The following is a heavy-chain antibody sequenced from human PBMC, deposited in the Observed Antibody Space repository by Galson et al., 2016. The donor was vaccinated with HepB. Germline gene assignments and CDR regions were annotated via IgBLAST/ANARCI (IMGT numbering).Heavy chain of an antibody. CDR3: AKDRMPYSAFQVDY. D-gene: IGHD1-26*01. V-gene: IGHV3-30*18. J-gene: IGHJ4*02. Sequence: SLRLSCADSGFVFGSFGMHWVRQAPGKGLEWVAFMLYDGRSEFYADSVKGRYTISRDNSKNTLFLQLNSLRPEDTAVYYCAKDRMPYSAFQVDYWGLGILVTVSS. CDR2: MLYDGRSE. CDR1: GFVFGSFG.